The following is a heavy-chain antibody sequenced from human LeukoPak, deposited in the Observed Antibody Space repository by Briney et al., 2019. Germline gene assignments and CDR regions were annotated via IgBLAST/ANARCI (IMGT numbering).Heavy chain of an antibody. V-gene: IGHV3-21*01. Sequence: GGSLRLSCAASGFTFSSYSMNWVRQAPGKGLEWVSSISSSSSYIYYADSVKGRFNISRDNAKNSLYLQMNSLRAEDTAVYYCARVMITFGGVGLDYWGQGTLVTVCS. CDR2: ISSSSSYI. CDR1: GFTFSSYS. CDR3: ARVMITFGGVGLDY. D-gene: IGHD3-16*01. J-gene: IGHJ4*02.